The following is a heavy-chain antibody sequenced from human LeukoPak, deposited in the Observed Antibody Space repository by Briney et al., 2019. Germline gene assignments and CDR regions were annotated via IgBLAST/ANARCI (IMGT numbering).Heavy chain of an antibody. CDR2: ISGSGGST. CDR3: ARHTGSTWSTGY. V-gene: IGHV3-23*01. J-gene: IGHJ4*02. D-gene: IGHD6-13*01. CDR1: GFTFSNYA. Sequence: GGSLRLSCAASGFTFSNYAMSWVRQAPGKGLEWVSAISGSGGSTYYADSVKGRFTISRDNSNNTLYLQMSSLRAGDTAVYYCARHTGSTWSTGYWGQGTLVTVSS.